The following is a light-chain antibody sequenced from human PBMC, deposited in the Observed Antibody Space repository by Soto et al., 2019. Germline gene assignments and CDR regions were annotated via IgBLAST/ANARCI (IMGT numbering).Light chain of an antibody. J-gene: IGKJ5*01. Sequence: DIQFTQSPSFLSASVGDRVTITCRASQGIGSYLAWYQQKPGKAPKLLIYTASTLQSGVPSRFSGSGSGAEFTLTIISXQPEDFATYYCQQFNDYPITFGQGTRLEIK. CDR3: QQFNDYPIT. V-gene: IGKV1-9*01. CDR2: TAS. CDR1: QGIGSY.